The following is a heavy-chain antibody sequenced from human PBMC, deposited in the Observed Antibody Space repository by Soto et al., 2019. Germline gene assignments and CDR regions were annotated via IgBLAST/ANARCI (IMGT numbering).Heavy chain of an antibody. D-gene: IGHD6-13*01. CDR3: ASLQKSYSSSLYSPRPPDAFDI. J-gene: IGHJ3*02. Sequence: GASVKVSCKASGYTFTSYGISWVRQAPGQGLEWMGWISAYSGNTNYAQTLQGRVTMTTDTSTSTAYMELRSLRSDDTAVYYCASLQKSYSSSLYSPRPPDAFDIWGQGTRVTVSS. CDR1: GYTFTSYG. CDR2: ISAYSGNT. V-gene: IGHV1-18*04.